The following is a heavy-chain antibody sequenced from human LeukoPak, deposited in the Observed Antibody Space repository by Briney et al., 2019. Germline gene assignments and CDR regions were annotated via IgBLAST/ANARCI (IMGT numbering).Heavy chain of an antibody. D-gene: IGHD1-26*01. Sequence: PSGTLSLTCTVSGGSISIYYWSWIRQPPGKGLEWIGYVYNSGSTDYNPSFKSRVTISADTSKNQFSLRLSSVTAADTAVYYCVRDRELNYWGQGTLVTVSS. J-gene: IGHJ4*02. CDR3: VRDRELNY. CDR1: GGSISIYY. V-gene: IGHV4-59*01. CDR2: VYNSGST.